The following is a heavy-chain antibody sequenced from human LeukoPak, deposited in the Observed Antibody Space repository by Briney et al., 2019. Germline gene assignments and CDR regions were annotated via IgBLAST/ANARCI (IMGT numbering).Heavy chain of an antibody. J-gene: IGHJ6*04. D-gene: IGHD3-10*01. Sequence: SETLSLTCAVYGGSFSGYYWSWIRQPPGKGLEWIGEINHSGSTNYNPSLKSRVTISVDTSKNQLSLKLSSVTAADTAVYYCARASSGFYYYYGMDVWGKGTTVTVSS. CDR2: INHSGST. CDR3: ARASSGFYYYYGMDV. V-gene: IGHV4-34*01. CDR1: GGSFSGYY.